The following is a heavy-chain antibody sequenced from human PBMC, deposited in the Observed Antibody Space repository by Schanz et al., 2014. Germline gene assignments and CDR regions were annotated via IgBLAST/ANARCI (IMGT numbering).Heavy chain of an antibody. CDR2: ISDSGDTA. D-gene: IGHD2-8*02. V-gene: IGHV3-23*01. CDR1: GFTFSTYA. CDR3: AKSLESCPGGRCSRGYFDY. Sequence: EVKLLESGGTLVRPGGSLRLSCAASGFTFSTYAMAWVRQAPGKGLEWVSLISDSGDTAYYADSVKGRFTTSRDNFKGALYLQMSSLRAEDTAVYYCAKSLESCPGGRCSRGYFDYWGQGTLVTVSS. J-gene: IGHJ4*02.